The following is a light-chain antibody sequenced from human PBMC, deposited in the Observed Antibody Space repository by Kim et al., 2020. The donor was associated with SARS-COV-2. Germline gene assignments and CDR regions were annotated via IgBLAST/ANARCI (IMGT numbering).Light chain of an antibody. V-gene: IGLV1-47*01. Sequence: QTVTISFSGSSSNIGSNYVYWYQQLPGTAPKLLIYRNNQRPSGVPDRFSGSKSGTSASLAISGLRSEDEADYYCAAWDDSLSGVVFGGGTQLTVL. CDR2: RNN. CDR3: AAWDDSLSGVV. J-gene: IGLJ2*01. CDR1: SSNIGSNY.